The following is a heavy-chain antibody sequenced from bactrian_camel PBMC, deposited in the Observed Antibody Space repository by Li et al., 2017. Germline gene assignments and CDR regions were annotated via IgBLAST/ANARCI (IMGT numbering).Heavy chain of an antibody. Sequence: HVQLVESGGGSVQAGGSLRLSCTVSGDTYAVRSYCMEWYRQAPGKMREKVADISRDGAANVADSGKGRFAIYKDNTMNTLYLQMNNLRPADTAMYYCAADVVPSQEHAWVLGENGFWGQGTQVTVS. V-gene: IGHV3S53*01. CDR2: ISRDGAA. CDR3: AADVVPSQEHAWVLGENGF. CDR1: GDTYAVRS. J-gene: IGHJ6*01. D-gene: IGHD3*01.